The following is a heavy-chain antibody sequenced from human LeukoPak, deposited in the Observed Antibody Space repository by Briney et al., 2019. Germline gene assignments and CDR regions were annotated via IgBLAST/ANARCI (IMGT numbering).Heavy chain of an antibody. CDR1: GFTFSSYA. J-gene: IGHJ4*02. V-gene: IGHV3-23*01. CDR2: ISGSGGST. D-gene: IGHD3-10*01. CDR3: VKGTLGERSGAPFEY. Sequence: GGSLRLSCAASGFTFSSYAMSWVRQAPGKGLEWVSAISGSGGSTYYADSVKGRFTISRDNSKNTLYLQMNSLRPEDTAVFYCVKGTLGERSGAPFEYWGQGTLVTVSS.